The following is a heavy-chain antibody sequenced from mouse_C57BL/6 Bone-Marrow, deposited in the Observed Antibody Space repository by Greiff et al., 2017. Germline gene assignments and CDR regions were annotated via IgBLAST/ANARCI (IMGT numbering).Heavy chain of an antibody. CDR3: TRSYYYGSRYAY. V-gene: IGHV1-15*01. D-gene: IGHD1-1*01. J-gene: IGHJ3*01. Sequence: VQEVESGAELVRPGASVTLSCKASGYTFTDYEMHWVKQTPVHGLEWIGAIDPETGGTAYNQKFKGKAILTADKSSSTAYMELRSLTSEDSAVXYCTRSYYYGSRYAYWGQGTLVTVSA. CDR2: IDPETGGT. CDR1: GYTFTDYE.